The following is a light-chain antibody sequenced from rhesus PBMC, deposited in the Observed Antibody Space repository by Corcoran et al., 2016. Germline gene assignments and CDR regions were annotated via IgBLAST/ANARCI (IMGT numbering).Light chain of an antibody. CDR3: KHGSGTPWT. J-gene: IGKJ1*01. CDR1: ENVNNY. V-gene: IGKV1-74*01. Sequence: DIQMTQSPSSLSASVGDRVTITCRASENVNNYLNWYQQKPGRAPKLLIFKASTLQGGVPSRFSGSGSVTDYTFTISSLQPEDVATYSGKHGSGTPWTFGQGTKVEI. CDR2: KAS.